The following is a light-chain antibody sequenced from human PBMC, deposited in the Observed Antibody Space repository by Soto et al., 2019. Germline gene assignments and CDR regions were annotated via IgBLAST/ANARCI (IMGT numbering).Light chain of an antibody. Sequence: QSVLTQPPSVSAAPGQKVTISCSGSRSNIGNNYVSWYQQFPGTAPKLLIYDNNKRPSGIPDRFSGSKSDTSATLGITGLQTGDEADYYCGTWDSSLSAVVFGGGTKLTVL. CDR2: DNN. V-gene: IGLV1-51*01. J-gene: IGLJ2*01. CDR1: RSNIGNNY. CDR3: GTWDSSLSAVV.